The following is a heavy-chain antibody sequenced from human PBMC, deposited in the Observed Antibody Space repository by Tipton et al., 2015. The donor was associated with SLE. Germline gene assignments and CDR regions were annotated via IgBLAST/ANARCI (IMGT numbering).Heavy chain of an antibody. Sequence: VQLVQSGGGLVQPGGSLRLSCAASGFITNYINWVRQAPGKGLEWVSVIYSGGSTYYADSVKGRFTISRDSSDNTLYLQMNSLRAEDTAVYYCTRDLAAADFAALEIWGQGTMVTVSS. CDR1: GFITNY. J-gene: IGHJ3*02. CDR2: IYSGGST. CDR3: TRDLAAADFAALEI. D-gene: IGHD3/OR15-3a*01. V-gene: IGHV3-66*02.